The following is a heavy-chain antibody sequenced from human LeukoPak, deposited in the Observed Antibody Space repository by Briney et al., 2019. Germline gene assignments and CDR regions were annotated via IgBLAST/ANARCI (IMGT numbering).Heavy chain of an antibody. CDR3: ARQSRDGSKTRGYYFDS. D-gene: IGHD3-10*01. CDR2: IYPGDSDT. Sequence: GESLKISCKGSGYSFTTNWIGWVRQMPGKGLELMGIIYPGDSDTRYSPSFEGQVTISADKSIDTVYLQWSSLKASDTATYYCARQSRDGSKTRGYYFDSWGQGTLVTVSS. V-gene: IGHV5-51*01. CDR1: GYSFTTNW. J-gene: IGHJ4*02.